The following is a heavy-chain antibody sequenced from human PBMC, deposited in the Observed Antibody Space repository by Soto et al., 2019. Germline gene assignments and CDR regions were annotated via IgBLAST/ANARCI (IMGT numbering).Heavy chain of an antibody. CDR3: ARGEKSYDILTGYSVNWFDP. D-gene: IGHD3-9*01. CDR1: GFTFSSYW. V-gene: IGHV3-74*01. CDR2: INSDGSST. J-gene: IGHJ5*02. Sequence: GGSLRLSCAASGFTFSSYWMHWVRQAPGKGLVWVSRINSDGSSTSYADSVKGRFTISRDNAKNTLYLQMNSLRAEDTAVYYCARGEKSYDILTGYSVNWFDPWGQGTLVTVSS.